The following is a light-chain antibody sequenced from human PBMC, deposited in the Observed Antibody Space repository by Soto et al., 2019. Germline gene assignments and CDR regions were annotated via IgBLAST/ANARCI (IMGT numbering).Light chain of an antibody. V-gene: IGLV1-47*01. CDR2: RNS. Sequence: QSVLTQPPSASGTPGQRVTISCSGSSSNIGSNYVYWYHQLPGTAPKLFIYRNSQRPSGVPDRFSGSKSGTSASLAISGLRSEDEADYYCSAWDDSLSSVVFGGGTKLTVL. J-gene: IGLJ2*01. CDR1: SSNIGSNY. CDR3: SAWDDSLSSVV.